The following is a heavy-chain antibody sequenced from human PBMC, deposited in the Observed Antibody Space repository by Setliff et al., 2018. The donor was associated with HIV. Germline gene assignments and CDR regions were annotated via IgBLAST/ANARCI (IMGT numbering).Heavy chain of an antibody. CDR2: IHPNSGDT. Sequence: GASVKVSCKASGYPFHARYIHWLRQAPGQAPEWMGCIHPNSGDTNFAQAFQERVTLTRDASITTAYMELSGLTSKDTAVYYCATAKEHWLSEGGFDYWGQGTLVTVSS. CDR1: GYPFHARY. CDR3: ATAKEHWLSEGGFDY. V-gene: IGHV1-2*02. J-gene: IGHJ4*02. D-gene: IGHD6-19*01.